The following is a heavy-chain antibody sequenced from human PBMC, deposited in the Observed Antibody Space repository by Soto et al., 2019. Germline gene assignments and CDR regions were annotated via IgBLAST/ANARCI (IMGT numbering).Heavy chain of an antibody. CDR1: GGSSSGHY. Sequence: SETLSLTCAVYGGSSSGHYWSWIRQSPGKGLEWIGEINHSGSTNYNPSLKSRVTISVDTSKRQFSLKLSSVNAADTAVYYCARVLWLGELLRIFDYWGQGTLVTVSS. V-gene: IGHV4-34*01. CDR2: INHSGST. D-gene: IGHD3-10*01. J-gene: IGHJ4*02. CDR3: ARVLWLGELLRIFDY.